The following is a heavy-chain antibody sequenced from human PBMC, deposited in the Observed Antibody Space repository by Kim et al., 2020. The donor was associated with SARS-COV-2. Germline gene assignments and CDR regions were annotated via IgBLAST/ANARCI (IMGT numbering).Heavy chain of an antibody. V-gene: IGHV3-30*02. D-gene: IGHD2-2*01. J-gene: IGHJ4*02. CDR3: GIDLAPALRGMDS. Sequence: YVASAEGRFTISRDKTKNTLYLQMSSLRPEETAVYYCGIDLAPALRGMDSWGQGTLVAVSS.